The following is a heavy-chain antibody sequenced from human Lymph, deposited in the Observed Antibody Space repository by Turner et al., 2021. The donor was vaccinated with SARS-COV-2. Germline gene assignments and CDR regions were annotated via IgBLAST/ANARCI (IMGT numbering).Heavy chain of an antibody. D-gene: IGHD2-15*01. CDR3: ARVGPGGFDY. CDR2: INPSGDST. CDR1: GYTFTSYY. Sequence: QVQLVQSGAEVKKPGASVKVSCKASGYTFTSYYMHWVRQAPGQGLEWMGIINPSGDSTSYAQKCQGRVTMTRDTSTSTVYMGLSSLRSEDKAVYYCARVGPGGFDYWGQGTPVTVSS. V-gene: IGHV1-46*01. J-gene: IGHJ4*02.